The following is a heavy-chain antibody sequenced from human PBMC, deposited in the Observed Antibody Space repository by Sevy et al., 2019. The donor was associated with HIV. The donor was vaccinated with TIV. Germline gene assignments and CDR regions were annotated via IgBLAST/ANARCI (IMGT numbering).Heavy chain of an antibody. D-gene: IGHD6-6*01. CDR1: GFSLSTSGVG. CDR3: AHTVTQYSSSSYYFDY. CDR2: IYWNNDK. J-gene: IGHJ4*02. V-gene: IGHV2-5*01. Sequence: SGPTLVKPTQTLTLTCTFSGFSLSTSGVGVGWIRQPPGKALEWLALIYWNNDKRYSPSLKSRLTITKDTSKNQVVLTMTNMDPVDTATYYCAHTVTQYSSSSYYFDYWGQGTLVTVSS.